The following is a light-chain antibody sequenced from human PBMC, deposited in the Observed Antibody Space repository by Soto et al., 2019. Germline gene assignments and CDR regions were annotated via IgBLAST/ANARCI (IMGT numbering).Light chain of an antibody. CDR1: QSVSGN. J-gene: IGKJ4*01. CDR3: QQYNDWPHVT. Sequence: EIVMTQSPATLSVSPGERATLSCRASQSVSGNLAWYQHKPGQAPRLIIYGASTRATGIPARFSGSGSGTEFTLTISILQSEDFAVYYCQQYNDWPHVTFGGGTKVEIK. V-gene: IGKV3-15*01. CDR2: GAS.